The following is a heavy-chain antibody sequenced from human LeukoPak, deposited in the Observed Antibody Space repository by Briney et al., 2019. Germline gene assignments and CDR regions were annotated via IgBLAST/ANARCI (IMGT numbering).Heavy chain of an antibody. V-gene: IGHV3-74*01. CDR3: ARLPVPINDFGDYFDY. D-gene: IGHD3/OR15-3a*01. CDR1: GFTFNNYW. CDR2: ISGDGKST. J-gene: IGHJ4*02. Sequence: GSLRLSCEASGFTFNNYWMHWVRQGPGKGLVWVARISGDGKSTTYAASVKGRFTISRDNSKNTMYLQVNSLRAEDTALYFCARLPVPINDFGDYFDYWGQGILVTVS.